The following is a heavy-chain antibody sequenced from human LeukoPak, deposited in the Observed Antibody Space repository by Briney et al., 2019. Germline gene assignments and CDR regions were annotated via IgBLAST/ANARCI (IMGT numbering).Heavy chain of an antibody. CDR1: GFTFSSYA. V-gene: IGHV3-23*01. Sequence: GGSLRLSCAASGFTFSSYAMSWVRQAPGKGLEWVSAISGSGGSTYYADSVKGRSTISRDNSKNTLYLQMNSLRAEDTAVYYCAKDWYSSSSTPSYFDYWGQGTLVTVSS. D-gene: IGHD6-6*01. CDR3: AKDWYSSSSTPSYFDY. J-gene: IGHJ4*02. CDR2: ISGSGGST.